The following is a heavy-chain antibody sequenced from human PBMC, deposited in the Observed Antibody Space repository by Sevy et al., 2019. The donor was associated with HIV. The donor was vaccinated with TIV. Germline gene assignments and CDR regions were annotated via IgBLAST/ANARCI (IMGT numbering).Heavy chain of an antibody. J-gene: IGHJ5*02. CDR1: GGSISSGSYY. Sequence: SETLSLTCTVSGGSISSGSYYWSWIRQPAGKGLEWIGRIYTSGSTNYNPSLKSRVTMSVDTSKNQFSLRLSSVTAADTAVYYCARAGYESSGYHPWGQGTLVTVSS. CDR3: ARAGYESSGYHP. V-gene: IGHV4-61*02. CDR2: IYTSGST. D-gene: IGHD3-22*01.